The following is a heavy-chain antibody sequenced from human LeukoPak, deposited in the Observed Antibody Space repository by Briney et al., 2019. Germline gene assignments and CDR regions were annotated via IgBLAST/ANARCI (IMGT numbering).Heavy chain of an antibody. CDR1: GGSISSYY. CDR2: IYYSGST. Sequence: PSETLSLTCTVSGGSISSYYWSWIRQPPGKGLEWVGYIYYSGSTNYNPSPKSRDTTSVDTSKNQLSLKLSSVTAADTAVYYCARVIGYCSSTSCFGYFDYWGQGTLVTVSS. J-gene: IGHJ4*02. V-gene: IGHV4-59*08. CDR3: ARVIGYCSSTSCFGYFDY. D-gene: IGHD2-2*01.